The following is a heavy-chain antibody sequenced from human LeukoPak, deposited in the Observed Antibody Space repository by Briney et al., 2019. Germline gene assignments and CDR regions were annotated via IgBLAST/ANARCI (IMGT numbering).Heavy chain of an antibody. Sequence: PGGSLRLSCAASGFTFSSYAMSWVRQAPGKGLEWVSAISGSGGSTYYADSVKGRFTISRDNSKNTLYLQMNSLRAEDTAVYYCASPLVLGSGPGDDAFDIWGQGTMVTVSS. V-gene: IGHV3-23*01. CDR3: ASPLVLGSGPGDDAFDI. J-gene: IGHJ3*02. D-gene: IGHD3-10*02. CDR2: ISGSGGST. CDR1: GFTFSSYA.